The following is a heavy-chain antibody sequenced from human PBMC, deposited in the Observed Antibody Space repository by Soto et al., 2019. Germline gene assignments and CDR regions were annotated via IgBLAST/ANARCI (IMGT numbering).Heavy chain of an antibody. CDR2: INHSGIT. CDR3: ARGRLEWLLLGYGVDV. V-gene: IGHV4-34*01. Sequence: SETLSLTCAVYGGSFSDYYGTWIRQSPGKGPEWIGEINHSGITYYNPSLKSRVSISVDTSKNQFSLELRSVTAADTAMYYCARGRLEWLLLGYGVDVWGQGTPVTVSS. J-gene: IGHJ6*02. CDR1: GGSFSDYY. D-gene: IGHD3-3*01.